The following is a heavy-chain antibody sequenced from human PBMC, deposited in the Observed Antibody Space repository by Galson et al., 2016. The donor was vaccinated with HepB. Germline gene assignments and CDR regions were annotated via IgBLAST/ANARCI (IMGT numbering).Heavy chain of an antibody. J-gene: IGHJ4*02. Sequence: VSSNYMRWVRQAPGKGLEWVLVIYSGGSTYYADSVKGRFTISRDNSKNTLYLQMNSLRAEDTAVYHCARDASHYYGSSGYYGGFDYWGQGTLVTVSS. V-gene: IGHV3-66*01. D-gene: IGHD3-22*01. CDR2: IYSGGST. CDR1: VSSNY. CDR3: ARDASHYYGSSGYYGGFDY.